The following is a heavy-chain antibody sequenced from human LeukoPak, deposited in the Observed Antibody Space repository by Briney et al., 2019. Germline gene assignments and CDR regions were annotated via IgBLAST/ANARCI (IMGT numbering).Heavy chain of an antibody. V-gene: IGHV3-30*18. J-gene: IGHJ4*02. D-gene: IGHD6-25*01. CDR1: GFTFSSYG. Sequence: GGSLRLSCAASGFTFSSYGMHWVRQAPGKGLEWVAVISYDGSNKYYADSVKGRFTISRDNSKNTLYLQMNCLRAEDTAVYYCAKASMRLDYWGQGTLVTVSS. CDR2: ISYDGSNK. CDR3: AKASMRLDY.